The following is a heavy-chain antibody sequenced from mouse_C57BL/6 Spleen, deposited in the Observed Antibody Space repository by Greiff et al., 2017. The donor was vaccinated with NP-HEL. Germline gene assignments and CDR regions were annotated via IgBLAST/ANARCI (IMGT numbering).Heavy chain of an antibody. Sequence: EVQVVESGGGLVKPGGSLKLSCAASGFTFSSYAMSWVRQTPEKRLEWVATISDGGSYTYYPDNVKGRFTISRDNAKNNLYLQMSHLKSEDTAMYYCARGDVPFDYWGQGTTLTVSS. CDR2: ISDGGSYT. J-gene: IGHJ2*01. CDR3: ARGDVPFDY. CDR1: GFTFSSYA. V-gene: IGHV5-4*01.